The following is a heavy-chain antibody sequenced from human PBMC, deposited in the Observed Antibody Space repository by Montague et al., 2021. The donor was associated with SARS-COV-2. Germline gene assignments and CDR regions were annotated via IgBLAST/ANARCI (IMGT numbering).Heavy chain of an antibody. CDR1: GASISTGPFY. Sequence: TLSLTCTVSGASISTGPFYWSWIRQYPGKGLEWIGYIYYSGSTYYNPSLKSPITMSVDPSKNQFSLTLSSVTAADTAIYYCVTWLPDGTWPFDYWGQGILVTVSS. V-gene: IGHV4-31*01. J-gene: IGHJ4*02. CDR2: IYYSGST. CDR3: VTWLPDGTWPFDY. D-gene: IGHD6-13*01.